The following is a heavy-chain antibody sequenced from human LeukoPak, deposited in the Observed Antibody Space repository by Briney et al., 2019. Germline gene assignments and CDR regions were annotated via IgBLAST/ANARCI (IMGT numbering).Heavy chain of an antibody. CDR3: ARRPLRGESIDY. CDR2: ISAYNGDT. Sequence: EASVKVSCKASGYTFTSCGISRVRQAPGQGLEWMGWISAYNGDTHYAQKLQDRVTMTTDTSTSTAYMELRSLRSDDTAVYYCARRPLRGESIDYWGQGTLVTVSS. V-gene: IGHV1-18*04. D-gene: IGHD5-12*01. CDR1: GYTFTSCG. J-gene: IGHJ4*02.